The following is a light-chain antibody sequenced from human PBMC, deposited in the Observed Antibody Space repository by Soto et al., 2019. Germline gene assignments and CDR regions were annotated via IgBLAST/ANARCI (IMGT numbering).Light chain of an antibody. Sequence: QSVLTQPPSVSGAPGQRVTISCTGSSSNIGAGYDVYWYQQLPGTAPKVLIYGNNNRPSGVPDRFSGFKSGTSASLAITGLQAEDEADYHCAAWDDRLSGPYVFGTGTKLTVL. CDR3: AAWDDRLSGPYV. CDR1: SSNIGAGYD. CDR2: GNN. V-gene: IGLV1-40*01. J-gene: IGLJ1*01.